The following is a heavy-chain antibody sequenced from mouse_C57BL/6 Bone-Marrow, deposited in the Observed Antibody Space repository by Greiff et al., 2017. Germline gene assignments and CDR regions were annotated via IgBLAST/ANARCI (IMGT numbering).Heavy chain of an antibody. CDR1: GYTFTNYW. D-gene: IGHD2-12*01. Sequence: QVQLQQSGAELVRPGTSVKMSCKASGYTFTNYWIGWAKQRPGHGLEWIGDIYPGDGYTNYNEKFKGKATLTADKSSSTAYMQFSSLTSEDSAIYYCARDGSYVGDMDYWGQGTSVTVSS. V-gene: IGHV1-63*01. CDR2: IYPGDGYT. CDR3: ARDGSYVGDMDY. J-gene: IGHJ4*01.